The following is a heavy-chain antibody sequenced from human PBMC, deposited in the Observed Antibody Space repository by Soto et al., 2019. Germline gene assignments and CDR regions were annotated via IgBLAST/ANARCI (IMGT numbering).Heavy chain of an antibody. Sequence: ASVKVSCKASGYTFTSYGISWVRQAPGQGLEWMGWISAYNGNTNYAQKLQGRVTMTTDTSTSTAYMELRSLRSDDTAVFYFARVVSIVRKTHIVVVTAFDYWGQGTLVTVSS. CDR1: GYTFTSYG. V-gene: IGHV1-18*01. J-gene: IGHJ4*02. CDR2: ISAYNGNT. D-gene: IGHD2-21*02. CDR3: ARVVSIVRKTHIVVVTAFDY.